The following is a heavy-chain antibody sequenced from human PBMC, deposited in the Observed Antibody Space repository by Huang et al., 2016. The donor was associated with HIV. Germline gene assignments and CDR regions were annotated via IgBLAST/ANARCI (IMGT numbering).Heavy chain of an antibody. Sequence: EVKLEESGGGLVQPGRSLRLSCTASGFNFRDYALHWVRQAPGKGQEGVSGINWDSTNIGYSDSVKGRFTIARDNAKNSLYLHMNSLKAEDTAFYYCAKVLNTGYVYYFDHWGQGTLVTVSS. J-gene: IGHJ4*02. V-gene: IGHV3-9*01. CDR1: GFNFRDYA. CDR2: INWDSTNI. D-gene: IGHD3-9*01. CDR3: AKVLNTGYVYYFDH.